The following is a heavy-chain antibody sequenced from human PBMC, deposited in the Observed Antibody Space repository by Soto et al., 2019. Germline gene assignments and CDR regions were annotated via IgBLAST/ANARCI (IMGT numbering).Heavy chain of an antibody. CDR3: AREATLDTAMVTSWFDP. V-gene: IGHV4-31*03. D-gene: IGHD5-18*01. Sequence: PSETLSLTCTVSGGSISSGGYYWSWIRQHPGKGLEWIGYIYYSGSTYYNPSLMSRVTISVDTSKNQFSLKLSSVTAADTAVYYCAREATLDTAMVTSWFDPWGQGTLVTVSS. CDR1: GGSISSGGYY. J-gene: IGHJ5*02. CDR2: IYYSGST.